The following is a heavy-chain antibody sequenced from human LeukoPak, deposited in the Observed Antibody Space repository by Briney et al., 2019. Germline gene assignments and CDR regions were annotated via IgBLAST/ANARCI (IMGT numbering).Heavy chain of an antibody. CDR1: GFTFSSYA. CDR3: AKDRKDIVVVVAATLGR. CDR2: ISGSGGST. J-gene: IGHJ4*02. D-gene: IGHD2-15*01. V-gene: IGHV3-23*01. Sequence: GRSLRLSCAASGFTFSSYAMSWVRQAPGKGLEWVSAISGSGGSTYYADSVKGRFTISRDNSKNTLYLQMNSLRAEDTAVYYCAKDRKDIVVVVAATLGRWGQGTLVTVSS.